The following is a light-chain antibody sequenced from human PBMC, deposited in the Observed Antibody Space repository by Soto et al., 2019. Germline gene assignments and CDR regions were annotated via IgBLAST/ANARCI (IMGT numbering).Light chain of an antibody. V-gene: IGKV3-11*01. CDR3: QQRADWPIT. J-gene: IGKJ3*01. Sequence: EVVLTQSPATLSSSPGERATLSCRASQTVSNKLAWYQHKPGQAPRLLIYDTSNRATGIPARFSGSGSGTDFTLTISGLEPDDFALYFCQQRADWPITFGPGTKVD. CDR1: QTVSNK. CDR2: DTS.